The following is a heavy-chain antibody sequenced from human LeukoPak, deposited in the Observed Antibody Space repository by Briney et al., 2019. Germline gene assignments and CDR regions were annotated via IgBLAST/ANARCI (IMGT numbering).Heavy chain of an antibody. CDR2: IGISSGNT. D-gene: IGHD1-1*01. CDR1: GFTLSSYW. CDR3: ARDHNYAFDN. J-gene: IGHJ4*02. V-gene: IGHV3-48*04. Sequence: PGGSLRLSCAASGFTLSSYWMSWVRQAPGKGLEWISYIGISSGNTKYADSVKGRFTISGDSAKSSLYLQMNSLRVEDTAVYYCARDHNYAFDNWGQGTLVTVSS.